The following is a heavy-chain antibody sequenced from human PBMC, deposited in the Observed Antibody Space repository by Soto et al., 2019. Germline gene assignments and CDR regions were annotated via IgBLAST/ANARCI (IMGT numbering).Heavy chain of an antibody. CDR2: IKQDGSEK. Sequence: PGGSLRLSCAASGFTFSSYWMSWVRQAPGKGLEWVANIKQDGSEKYYVDSVKGRFTISRDNAKNSEYLQMNSLRAEDTAVYYCAREVRRITMVRGGIKTDNYYYGMDVWGQGTTVTVSS. CDR3: AREVRRITMVRGGIKTDNYYYGMDV. D-gene: IGHD3-10*01. CDR1: GFTFSSYW. J-gene: IGHJ6*02. V-gene: IGHV3-7*03.